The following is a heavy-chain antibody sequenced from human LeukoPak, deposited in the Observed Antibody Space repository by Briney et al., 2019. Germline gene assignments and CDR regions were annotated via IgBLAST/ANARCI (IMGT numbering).Heavy chain of an antibody. D-gene: IGHD6-19*01. CDR2: IYYSGST. V-gene: IGHV4-39*07. CDR3: ARDLKQWIGFDP. Sequence: SETLSLTCTVSGGSISSSSYYWGWIRQPPGKGLEWIGSIYYSGSTYYNPSLKGRVTISVDTSKNQFSLKLSSVTAADTAVYYCARDLKQWIGFDPWGQGTLVTVSS. CDR1: GGSISSSSYY. J-gene: IGHJ5*02.